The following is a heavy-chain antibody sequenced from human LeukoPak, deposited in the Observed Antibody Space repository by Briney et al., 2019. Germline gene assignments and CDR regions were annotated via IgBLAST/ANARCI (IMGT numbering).Heavy chain of an antibody. CDR3: ARGLYYYDSSGYYGGYYFDY. J-gene: IGHJ4*02. CDR2: IKQDGSEK. D-gene: IGHD3-22*01. CDR1: GFTFSSYW. Sequence: GSLRLSCAASGFTFSSYWMSWARRAPGKGLEWVANIKQDGSEKYYVDSVKGRFTISRDNAKNSLYLQMNSLRAEDTAVYYCARGLYYYDSSGYYGGYYFDYWGQGTLVTVSS. V-gene: IGHV3-7*01.